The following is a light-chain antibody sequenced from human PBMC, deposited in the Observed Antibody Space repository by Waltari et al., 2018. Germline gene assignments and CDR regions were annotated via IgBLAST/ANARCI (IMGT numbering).Light chain of an antibody. Sequence: DFQMTQSPSSLSASVGDRVTITCRASQGVASSYLHWYQQKPGKAPKVLIYATSNLKSGVPSRLSGSGSGTDFTLTINSLQPEDFATYYCQQSETTPWTFGQGTKVEI. CDR1: QGVASSY. CDR2: ATS. CDR3: QQSETTPWT. V-gene: IGKV1-39*01. J-gene: IGKJ1*01.